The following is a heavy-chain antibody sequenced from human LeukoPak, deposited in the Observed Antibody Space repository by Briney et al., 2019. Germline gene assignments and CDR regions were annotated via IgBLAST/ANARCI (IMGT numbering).Heavy chain of an antibody. J-gene: IGHJ4*02. CDR1: GGSVSSSFYY. D-gene: IGHD1-26*01. V-gene: IGHV4-39*01. CDR2: MYFSGST. Sequence: SETLSLTCTVSGGSVSSSFYYWGWIRQPPGKGLEWIGSMYFSGSTHYNPSLKSRVTISVDTSKNQFSLRLTSVTAADTAVYYCANAASYSVDYWGQGTLVTVSS. CDR3: ANAASYSVDY.